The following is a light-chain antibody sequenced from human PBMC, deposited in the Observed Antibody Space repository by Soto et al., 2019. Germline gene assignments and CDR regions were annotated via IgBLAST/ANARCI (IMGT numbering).Light chain of an antibody. CDR2: EAS. V-gene: IGKV1-5*03. CDR3: QQSNGYWP. Sequence: DIQMTQSPSTLSASVGDRVTITCRASQSISGSLAWYQQKPGKAPKLLIYEASNLKSGVPSRFSGHGSGTEYHLTISSLQPDDSASYYCQQSNGYWPFGQGTRVAIK. J-gene: IGKJ1*01. CDR1: QSISGS.